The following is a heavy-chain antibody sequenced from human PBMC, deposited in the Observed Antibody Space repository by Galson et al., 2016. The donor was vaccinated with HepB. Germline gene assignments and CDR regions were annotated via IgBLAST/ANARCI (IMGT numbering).Heavy chain of an antibody. J-gene: IGHJ4*02. CDR3: ARDVVGAAFDS. Sequence: SLRLSCAASGFTFSTYSVNWVRQAPGKGLEWVSLITSSSSYIYYADSVKGRFTISRDNAKNSLYLQMNSLRAEDTAVYYCARDVVGAAFDSWGQGTLVTVSS. V-gene: IGHV3-21*06. CDR1: GFTFSTYS. CDR2: ITSSSSYI. D-gene: IGHD1-26*01.